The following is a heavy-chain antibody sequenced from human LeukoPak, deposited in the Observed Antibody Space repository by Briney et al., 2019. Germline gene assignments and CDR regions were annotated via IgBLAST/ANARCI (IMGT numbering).Heavy chain of an antibody. CDR2: IYSGGGT. Sequence: GGSRRLSCAASGFTVSNSYMNWVRQAPGKGLEWVSLIYSGGGTYYADSVKGRFTISRDNSKNTLYLQMNSLRAKDTAVYYCARNYYDSSAYYYFDYWGQGTLVTVSS. V-gene: IGHV3-66*01. CDR3: ARNYYDSSAYYYFDY. J-gene: IGHJ4*02. CDR1: GFTVSNSY. D-gene: IGHD3-22*01.